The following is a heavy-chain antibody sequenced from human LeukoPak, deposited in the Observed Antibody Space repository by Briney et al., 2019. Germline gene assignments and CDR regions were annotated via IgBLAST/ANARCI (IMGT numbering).Heavy chain of an antibody. Sequence: PSETLSLTCAVYGGSFGGYYWSWIRQPPGKGLEWIGEINHSGSTNYNPSLKSRVTISVDTSKNQFSLKLSSVTAADTAVYYCARVDYGDYSKDFDYWGQGTLVTVSS. CDR1: GGSFGGYY. V-gene: IGHV4-34*01. CDR3: ARVDYGDYSKDFDY. J-gene: IGHJ4*02. D-gene: IGHD4-17*01. CDR2: INHSGST.